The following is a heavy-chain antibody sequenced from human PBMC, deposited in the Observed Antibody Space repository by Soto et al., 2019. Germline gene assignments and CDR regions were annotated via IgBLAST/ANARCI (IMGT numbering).Heavy chain of an antibody. CDR3: ARHAPYCSSTSCYLHY. J-gene: IGHJ4*02. Sequence: SETLSLTCTVSGGSISSYDYYWSWIRQPPGKGLECIGYIYYSGSTYYNPSLKSRVTISVDTSKNQFSLKLSSVTAADTAVYYCARHAPYCSSTSCYLHYWGQGTLVTVSS. CDR2: IYYSGST. D-gene: IGHD2-2*01. CDR1: GGSISSYDYY. V-gene: IGHV4-30-4*01.